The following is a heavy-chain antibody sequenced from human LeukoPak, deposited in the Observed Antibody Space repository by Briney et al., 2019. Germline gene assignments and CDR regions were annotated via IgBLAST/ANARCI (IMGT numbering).Heavy chain of an antibody. CDR3: VRGVGGSSYLDY. V-gene: IGHV3-74*01. CDR2: IKTDGSWT. Sequence: GGSLRLSCAASGFTFSDHWMHWVRQVPGKGLVWVSRIKTDGSWTNDADSVKGRFTIPRDNAENTLYLQMNSLRVEDTAVYYCVRGVGGSSYLDYWGQGALVTVSS. D-gene: IGHD3-16*01. CDR1: GFTFSDHW. J-gene: IGHJ4*02.